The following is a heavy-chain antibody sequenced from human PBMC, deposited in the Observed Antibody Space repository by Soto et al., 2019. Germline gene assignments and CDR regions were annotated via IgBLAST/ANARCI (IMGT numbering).Heavy chain of an antibody. J-gene: IGHJ6*02. CDR2: ISGSGGST. CDR3: ANLLGELAYYYYYGMDV. Sequence: EVQLLESGGGLVQPGGSLRLSCAASGFTFSSYAMSWVRQAPGKGLEWVSAISGSGGSTYYADSVKGRFTISRDNSKNTLYLQMNSLRAEDTAVYYGANLLGELAYYYYYGMDVWGQGTTVTVSS. CDR1: GFTFSSYA. D-gene: IGHD3-10*01. V-gene: IGHV3-23*01.